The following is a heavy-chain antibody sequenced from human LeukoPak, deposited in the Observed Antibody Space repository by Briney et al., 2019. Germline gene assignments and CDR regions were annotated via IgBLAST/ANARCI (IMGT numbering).Heavy chain of an antibody. Sequence: VSVKVSCKASGYTFTGYYMHWVRQAPGQGLEWMGWINPNSGGTNYAQKFQGRVTMTRDTSISTAYMELRSLRSDDTAVYYCARARYTSSWYAQGILYYYYYGLDVWGQGTTVTVSS. CDR2: INPNSGGT. D-gene: IGHD6-13*01. V-gene: IGHV1-2*02. CDR3: ARARYTSSWYAQGILYYYYYGLDV. J-gene: IGHJ6*02. CDR1: GYTFTGYY.